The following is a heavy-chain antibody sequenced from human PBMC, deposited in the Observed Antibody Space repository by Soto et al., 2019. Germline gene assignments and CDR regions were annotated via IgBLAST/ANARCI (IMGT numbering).Heavy chain of an antibody. V-gene: IGHV3-30-3*01. Sequence: PGGSLRLSCAASGFTFSSYAMHWVRQAPGKGLKWVAVISYDGSNKYYADSVKGRFTISRDNSKNTLYLQMNSLRAEDTAVYYCARDRYSGSYFYYYGMDVWGQGTTVTVSS. CDR2: ISYDGSNK. J-gene: IGHJ6*02. D-gene: IGHD1-26*01. CDR1: GFTFSSYA. CDR3: ARDRYSGSYFYYYGMDV.